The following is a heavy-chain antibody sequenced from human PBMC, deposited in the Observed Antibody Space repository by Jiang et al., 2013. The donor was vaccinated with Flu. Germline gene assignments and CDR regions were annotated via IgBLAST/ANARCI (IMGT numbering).Heavy chain of an antibody. V-gene: IGHV3-23*01. CDR3: AKDFLHGRTSGGSEYFQH. D-gene: IGHD2-8*02. J-gene: IGHJ1*01. Sequence: TISRDNSKNTLYLQMNSLRAEDTAVYYCAKDFLHGRTSGGSEYFQHWGQGTLVTVSS.